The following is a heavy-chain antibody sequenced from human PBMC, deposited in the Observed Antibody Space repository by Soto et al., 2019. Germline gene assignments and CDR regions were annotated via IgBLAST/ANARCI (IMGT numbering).Heavy chain of an antibody. D-gene: IGHD3-10*01. CDR2: IKSKTDGGTT. V-gene: IGHV3-15*01. Sequence: GGSLRLSCAASGFTFSNAWMSWVRQAPGKGLEWVGRIKSKTDGGTTDYAAPVKGRFTISRDDSKNTLYLQMNSLKTEDTAVYYCTTDPGLEVWFGEGISSTIFDYWGQGTLVTVSS. CDR1: GFTFSNAW. CDR3: TTDPGLEVWFGEGISSTIFDY. J-gene: IGHJ4*02.